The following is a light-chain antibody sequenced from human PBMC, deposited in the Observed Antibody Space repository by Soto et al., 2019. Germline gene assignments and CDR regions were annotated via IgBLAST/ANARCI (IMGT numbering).Light chain of an antibody. CDR3: QQYGGAPFT. V-gene: IGKV3-20*01. J-gene: IGKJ3*01. CDR2: GTS. CDR1: QSVKSSY. Sequence: EIVLTQSPGTLSLSPGERATLPCRASQSVKSSYLAWYQHKPGQAPRLLIYGTSSRATGIPDRFSGSGSGTDFTLTISRLEPEDFAVYYCQQYGGAPFTFGPGTRVDVK.